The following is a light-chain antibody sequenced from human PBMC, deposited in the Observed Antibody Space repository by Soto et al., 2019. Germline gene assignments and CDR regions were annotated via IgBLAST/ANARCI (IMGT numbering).Light chain of an antibody. V-gene: IGKV1-5*03. CDR1: QSISSW. CDR3: HQYKTYWT. CDR2: KAS. Sequence: DIQMNQSPSTLSASVGDRVTITCRASQSISSWLAWYQQKPGKAPKLLIYKASSLQSGVPSRFSGSGSGTEFTLTISSLQPDDFATYYCHQYKTYWTFGHGTKVEMK. J-gene: IGKJ1*01.